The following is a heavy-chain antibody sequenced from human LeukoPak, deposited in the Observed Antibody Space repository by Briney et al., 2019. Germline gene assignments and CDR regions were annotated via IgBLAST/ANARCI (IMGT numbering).Heavy chain of an antibody. V-gene: IGHV3-30*03. J-gene: IGHJ5*02. CDR2: ISYDGSNK. Sequence: GGSLRLSCAASGFTFSSYGMHWVRQAPGKGLEWVAVISYDGSNKYYADSVKGRFTISRDNAKNSLYLQMNSLRAEDTALYYCARDEGGIDPWGQGTLVTVSS. CDR3: ARDEGGIDP. CDR1: GFTFSSYG. D-gene: IGHD1-26*01.